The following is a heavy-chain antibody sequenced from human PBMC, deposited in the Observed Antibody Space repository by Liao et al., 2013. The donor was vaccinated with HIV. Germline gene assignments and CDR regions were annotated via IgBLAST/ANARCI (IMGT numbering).Heavy chain of an antibody. J-gene: IGHJ6*03. CDR1: GGSFSSYY. Sequence: QVQLQESGPGLVKPSETLSLTCTVSGGSFSSYYWSWIRQSPGKGLEWIGRIYSSGSANYNPSLKSRVTMSVDTSKNQFSLKLSSVTAADTAVYYCARTDHYYYYMDVWGKGTTVTVSS. V-gene: IGHV4-4*07. CDR2: IYSSGSA. CDR3: ARTDHYYYYMDV.